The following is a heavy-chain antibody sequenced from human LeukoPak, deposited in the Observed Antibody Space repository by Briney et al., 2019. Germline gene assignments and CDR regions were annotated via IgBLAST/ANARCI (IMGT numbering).Heavy chain of an antibody. V-gene: IGHV3-66*01. CDR1: GFTVSSNY. CDR2: IYSGGST. CDR3: AGDGGDPEHSYYDSSGYTEYFPP. J-gene: IGHJ1*01. Sequence: GGSLRLSCAASGFTVSSNYMSWVRQAPGKGLEWVSVIYSGGSTYYADSVKGRFTISRDNSKNTLYLQMNSLRAADTAVYYCAGDGGDPEHSYYDSSGYTEYFPPWGQGTLVHVSS. D-gene: IGHD3-22*01.